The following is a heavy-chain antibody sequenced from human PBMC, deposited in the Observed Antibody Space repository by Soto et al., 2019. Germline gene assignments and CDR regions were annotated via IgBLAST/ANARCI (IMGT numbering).Heavy chain of an antibody. CDR1: GFTFSSFA. V-gene: IGHV3-30-3*01. J-gene: IGHJ3*02. Sequence: QVQLVESGGGVVQPGRSLRLSCAASGFTFSSFAMHWVRQAPGKGLEWVAVISYDGSNKYYADSVKGRFTISRDNSKNTRYLQMNSLRAEDTAVYYCAREPAVDAFDIWGQGTMVTVSS. D-gene: IGHD2-15*01. CDR3: AREPAVDAFDI. CDR2: ISYDGSNK.